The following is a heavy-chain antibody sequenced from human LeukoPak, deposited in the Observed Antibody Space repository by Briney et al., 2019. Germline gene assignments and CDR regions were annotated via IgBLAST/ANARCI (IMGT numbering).Heavy chain of an antibody. CDR1: GFTFDDYA. CDR3: AKDHYSSGWYRGPVDY. Sequence: PGRSLRLSCAASGFTFDDYAMHWVRHAPGKGLEWVSGISWNSGSIGYADSVKGRFTISRDNAKNSLYLQMNSLRAEDTALYYCAKDHYSSGWYRGPVDYWGQGTLVTVSS. CDR2: ISWNSGSI. V-gene: IGHV3-9*01. D-gene: IGHD6-19*01. J-gene: IGHJ4*02.